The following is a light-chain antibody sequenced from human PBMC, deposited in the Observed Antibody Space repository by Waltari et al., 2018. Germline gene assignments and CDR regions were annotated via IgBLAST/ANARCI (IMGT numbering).Light chain of an antibody. Sequence: DIQMTHAPSSLSASAGDRDTITCRASQGINNYLSWYQQRPGKAPKRLIYYASSLESGVPSRFSGSGSGTDYTLTISSLQPEDIATYYCQQYDNFPYSFGQGTKVEIK. J-gene: IGKJ2*03. CDR1: QGINNY. V-gene: IGKV1-33*01. CDR2: YAS. CDR3: QQYDNFPYS.